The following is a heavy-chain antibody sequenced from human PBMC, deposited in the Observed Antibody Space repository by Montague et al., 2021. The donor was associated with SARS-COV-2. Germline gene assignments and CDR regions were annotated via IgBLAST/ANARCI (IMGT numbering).Heavy chain of an antibody. CDR3: ARLKRYFDSSGSPSAFDF. J-gene: IGHJ3*01. CDR1: GGSITNNIDY. D-gene: IGHD3-22*01. CDR2: IYYTGNT. Sequence: SETLSLTCTVSGGSITNNIDYWAWIRQPPGKGLEWIGSIYYTGNTYYNPSLKSRVTISVVTSKNQFTLKLSSVTAAETAVYYCARLKRYFDSSGSPSAFDFWGQGTKVTVSS. V-gene: IGHV4-39*01.